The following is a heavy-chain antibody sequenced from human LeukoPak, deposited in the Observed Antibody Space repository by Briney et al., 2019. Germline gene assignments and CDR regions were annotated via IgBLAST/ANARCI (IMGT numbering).Heavy chain of an antibody. D-gene: IGHD3-3*01. V-gene: IGHV3-23*01. CDR2: ISGSGGST. J-gene: IGHJ4*02. CDR1: GFTFSIYA. Sequence: GGSLRLSCAASGFTFSIYATSWVRQAPGKGLEWVSAISGSGGSTYYADSVKGRFTISRDNSKNTLYLQMNSLRAEDTAVYYCAKLHDFWSGYSYYWGQGTLVTVSS. CDR3: AKLHDFWSGYSYY.